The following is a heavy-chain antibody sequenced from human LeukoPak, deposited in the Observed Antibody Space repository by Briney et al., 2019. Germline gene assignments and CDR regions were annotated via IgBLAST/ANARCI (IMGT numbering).Heavy chain of an antibody. CDR1: GFTFSSYS. CDR2: ISSSSSYI. CDR3: ARGGALSLEFDI. D-gene: IGHD3-16*02. J-gene: IGHJ3*02. V-gene: IGHV3-21*01. Sequence: KPGGSLRLSCAASGFTFSSYSMNWVRQAPGKGLEWVSSISSSSSYIYYADSVKSRFTISRDNAKNSLYLQMNSLRAEDTAVYYCARGGALSLEFDIWGQGTMVTVSS.